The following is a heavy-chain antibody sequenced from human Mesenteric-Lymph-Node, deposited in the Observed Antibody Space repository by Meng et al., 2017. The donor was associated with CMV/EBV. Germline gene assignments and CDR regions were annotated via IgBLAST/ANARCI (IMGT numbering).Heavy chain of an antibody. V-gene: IGHV6-1*01. CDR3: LRDTAVVKGAFDY. D-gene: IGHD5-18*01. CDR1: GDSVSIHSAA. CDR2: TYYRSKWYI. Sequence: GDSVSIHSAAWNWSRQSPSRGLEWLGRTYYRSKWYIDYAVSVKSRITINPDTSKNQFSLQLNSVTPEDTAVYYCLRDTAVVKGAFDYWGQGTLVTVSS. J-gene: IGHJ4*02.